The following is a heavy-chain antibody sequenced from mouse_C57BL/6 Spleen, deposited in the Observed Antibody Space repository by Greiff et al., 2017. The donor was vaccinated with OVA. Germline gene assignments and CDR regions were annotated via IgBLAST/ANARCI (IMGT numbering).Heavy chain of an antibody. V-gene: IGHV1-26*01. D-gene: IGHD4-1*02. Sequence: VQLQQSGPELVKPGASVKISCKASGYTFTDYYMNWVKQSHGKSLEWIGDINPNNGGTSYNQKFKGKATLTVDKSSSTAYMELRSLTSEDSAVYYCARSPTGTEAMDYWGQGTSVTVSS. CDR3: ARSPTGTEAMDY. CDR1: GYTFTDYY. CDR2: INPNNGGT. J-gene: IGHJ4*01.